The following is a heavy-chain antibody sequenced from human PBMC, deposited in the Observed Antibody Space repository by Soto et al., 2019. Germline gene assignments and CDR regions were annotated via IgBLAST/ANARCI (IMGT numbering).Heavy chain of an antibody. J-gene: IGHJ4*02. V-gene: IGHV3-33*01. CDR3: ARGGVGSIRWLHFDY. D-gene: IGHD3-10*01. CDR2: IWYDGSNK. CDR1: GFTFSSYG. Sequence: QVQLVESGGGVVQPGRSLRLSCAASGFTFSSYGMHWVRQAPGKGLEWVAVIWYDGSNKYYADSMKGRFTISRDNSKNTLYLQMNSLRAEDTAVYYCARGGVGSIRWLHFDYWGQGTLVTVSS.